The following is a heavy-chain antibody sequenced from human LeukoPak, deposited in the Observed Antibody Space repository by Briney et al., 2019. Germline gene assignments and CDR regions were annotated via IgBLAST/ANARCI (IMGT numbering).Heavy chain of an antibody. Sequence: PGGSLRLSCAASGFTFRSSAMHWVRQAPGKGLEWVSSISDSGRGTYYADSVKGRFTVSRDNSKNTLYLQMNSLRAEDTAVYYCAKDWAYYDILTGYYNVPSSLDWFDPWGQGTLVIVSS. V-gene: IGHV3-23*01. CDR2: ISDSGRGT. D-gene: IGHD3-9*01. J-gene: IGHJ5*02. CDR3: AKDWAYYDILTGYYNVPSSLDWFDP. CDR1: GFTFRSSA.